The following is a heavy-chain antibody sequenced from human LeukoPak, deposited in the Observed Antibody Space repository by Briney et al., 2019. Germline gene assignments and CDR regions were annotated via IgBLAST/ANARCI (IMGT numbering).Heavy chain of an antibody. CDR2: IYSGGST. Sequence: GGSLSLSCAASGFPFISNYMSWVRQAPGKGLEGVSVIYSGGSTYYADSVKGRFTISRDNSKNTLYLQMNSLRAEDTAVYYCARDLAASGIDPWGQGTLVTVSS. V-gene: IGHV3-66*01. CDR3: ARDLAASGIDP. CDR1: GFPFISNY. D-gene: IGHD6-13*01. J-gene: IGHJ5*02.